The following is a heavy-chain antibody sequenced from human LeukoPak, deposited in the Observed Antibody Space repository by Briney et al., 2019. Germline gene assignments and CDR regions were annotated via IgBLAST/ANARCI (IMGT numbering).Heavy chain of an antibody. CDR2: IYSSGNT. V-gene: IGHV4-61*02. CDR3: ARRSTVLTANYEY. D-gene: IGHD4-23*01. CDR1: GGSIGSGNYH. J-gene: IGHJ4*02. Sequence: RASETLSLTCTVSGGSIGSGNYHWIWIRQPAGKGLEWIGRIYSSGNTNYNPSLKSRVSISIDSSKNQFSLRLRSVTAADTALYYCARRSTVLTANYEYWGQGTLVTVSA.